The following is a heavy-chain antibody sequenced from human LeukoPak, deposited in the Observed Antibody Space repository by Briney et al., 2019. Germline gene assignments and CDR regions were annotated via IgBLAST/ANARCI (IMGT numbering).Heavy chain of an antibody. J-gene: IGHJ4*02. D-gene: IGHD7-27*01. CDR1: GFIFSSYW. CDR3: ARDLNWETY. CDR2: INQDGSEK. Sequence: GRSLRLSCAASGFIFSSYWMSWVRQAPGKGLEWVANINQDGSEKYYVDSVKGRFTISRDNAKNSLYLQMNSRRAEDTAVYYCARDLNWETYWGQGTLVTVSS. V-gene: IGHV3-7*01.